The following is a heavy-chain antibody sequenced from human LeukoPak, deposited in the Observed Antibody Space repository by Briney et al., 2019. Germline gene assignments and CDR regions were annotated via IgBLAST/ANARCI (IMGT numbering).Heavy chain of an antibody. CDR3: AGRPYDSSGLDY. CDR1: GGSFSGYY. J-gene: IGHJ4*02. CDR2: INHSGST. Sequence: PSETLSLTCAVYGGSFSGYYWSWIRQPPGKGLEWIGEINHSGSTNYNPSLKSRVTISVDTSKNQFSLKLSSVTAADTAVYYCAGRPYDSSGLDYRGQGTLVTVSS. D-gene: IGHD3-22*01. V-gene: IGHV4-34*01.